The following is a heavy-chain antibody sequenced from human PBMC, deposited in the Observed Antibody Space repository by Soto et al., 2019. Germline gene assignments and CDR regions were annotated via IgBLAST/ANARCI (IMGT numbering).Heavy chain of an antibody. Sequence: ASVKVSCKASGGTFSSYAISWVRQAPGQGLEWMGGIIPIFGTANYAQKFQGRVTITADESTSTAYMELSSLRSEDTAVYYCVITRDGYNWREPFDYWGQGTLVTVSS. CDR2: IIPIFGTA. J-gene: IGHJ4*02. CDR1: GGTFSSYA. CDR3: VITRDGYNWREPFDY. D-gene: IGHD5-12*01. V-gene: IGHV1-69*01.